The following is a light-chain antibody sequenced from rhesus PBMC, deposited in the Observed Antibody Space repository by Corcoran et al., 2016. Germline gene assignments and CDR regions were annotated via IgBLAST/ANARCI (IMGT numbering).Light chain of an antibody. V-gene: IGKV1-22*01. CDR1: PDISHW. CDR2: KAS. CDR3: QQFSIRPLT. Sequence: DIQMTHSPSSLSASVGDTVTITCRASPDISHWLAGYQKSPGKAPKLLIYKASRLQSGVPSRFTGRGSGTDFTLPISSLQSGSFGSYSCQQFSIRPLTFGGGTKVEL. J-gene: IGKJ4*01.